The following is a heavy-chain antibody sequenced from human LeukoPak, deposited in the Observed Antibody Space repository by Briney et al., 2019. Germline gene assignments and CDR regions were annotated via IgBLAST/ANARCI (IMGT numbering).Heavy chain of an antibody. CDR1: GGSFSGYY. D-gene: IGHD3-10*01. V-gene: IGHV4-34*01. CDR3: ARGRSSMVRGYYYYYMDV. CDR2: INHSGST. J-gene: IGHJ6*03. Sequence: PSETLSLTCAVYGGSFSGYYWSWIRQPPGKGLEWIGEINHSGSTNYNPSLKSRVTISVDTSKNQFSLKLSSVTAADTAVYYCARGRSSMVRGYYYYYMDVWGKGTTVTISS.